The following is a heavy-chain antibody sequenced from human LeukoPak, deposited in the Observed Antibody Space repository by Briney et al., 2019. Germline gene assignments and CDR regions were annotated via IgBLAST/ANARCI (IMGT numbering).Heavy chain of an antibody. J-gene: IGHJ5*02. CDR1: GYTFINHG. CDR3: ARGLGLRLRPSRFDP. D-gene: IGHD3-16*01. V-gene: IGHV1-18*01. Sequence: GASVTVSYKPSGYTFINHGIGWVRQAPGQGLEWMGWISAYTGDTHYVQKFNDRVTMTIDTSTSTAYMELTSLRSDDTAFYCCARGLGLRLRPSRFDPWGQGTLVTGSS. CDR2: ISAYTGDT.